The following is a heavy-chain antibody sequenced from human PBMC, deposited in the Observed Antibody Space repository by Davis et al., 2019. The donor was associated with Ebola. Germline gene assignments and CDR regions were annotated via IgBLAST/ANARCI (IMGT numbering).Heavy chain of an antibody. D-gene: IGHD1-1*01. CDR3: ARAQFPTTSDH. Sequence: ASVKVSCKASGGTFSTYAFSWVRQAPGQGLEWMGWINPHNGNTNYAQNVQGRVTMTTDTSTSTAYMEVGSLKSDDTAVYYCARAQFPTTSDHWGQGTLVTVSS. J-gene: IGHJ4*02. V-gene: IGHV1-18*01. CDR2: INPHNGNT. CDR1: GGTFSTYA.